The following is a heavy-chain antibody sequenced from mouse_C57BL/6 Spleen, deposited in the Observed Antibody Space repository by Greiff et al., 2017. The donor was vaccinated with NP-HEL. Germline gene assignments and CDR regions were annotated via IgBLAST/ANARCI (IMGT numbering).Heavy chain of an antibody. CDR2: IDPEDGET. V-gene: IGHV14-2*01. Sequence: VHVKQSGAELVKPGASVKLSCTASGFNIKDYYMHWVKQRTEQGLEWIGRIDPEDGETKYASKFQGKATITADTSSNTAYLQLSSLTSEDTAVYYCARLGGPWGQGTTLTVSS. CDR3: ARLGGP. J-gene: IGHJ2*01. CDR1: GFNIKDYY. D-gene: IGHD4-1*01.